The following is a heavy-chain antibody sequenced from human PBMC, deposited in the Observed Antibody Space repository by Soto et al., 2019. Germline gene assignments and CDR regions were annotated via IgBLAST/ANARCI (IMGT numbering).Heavy chain of an antibody. CDR3: ARYCGPSTCYSGFDT. V-gene: IGHV3-23*01. CDR1: GFTFNNYA. J-gene: IGHJ4*02. CDR2: ISRRGDKT. Sequence: GGSLRLSCVASGFTFNNYAMAWVRQAPGKGPEWVLSISRRGDKTFDVDSVKGRFTISRDNSKNTLFLHMNRLRAEDTALYYCARYCGPSTCYSGFDTWGQGTLVTVSS. D-gene: IGHD2-2*01.